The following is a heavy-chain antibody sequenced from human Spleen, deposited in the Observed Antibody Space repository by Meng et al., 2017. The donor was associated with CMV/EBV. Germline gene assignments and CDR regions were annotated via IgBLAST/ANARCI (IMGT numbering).Heavy chain of an antibody. CDR2: IIHSGDTT. CDR1: GFTFSSSA. Sequence: GGSLRLSCAASGFTFSSSAMSWARQAPGKGLEWVSSIIHSGDTTYYAGSLKGRFTISRDNSKNTLYLQMNSLRVEDTALYYCAKHSRYCGSTFCYNDAFDIWGQGTTVTVSS. CDR3: AKHSRYCGSTFCYNDAFDI. D-gene: IGHD2-2*02. V-gene: IGHV3-23*01. J-gene: IGHJ3*02.